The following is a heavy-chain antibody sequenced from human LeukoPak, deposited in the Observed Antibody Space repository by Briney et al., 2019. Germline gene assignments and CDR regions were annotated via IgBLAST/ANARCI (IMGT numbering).Heavy chain of an antibody. D-gene: IGHD3-3*01. Sequence: PSETLSLTCTVSGGSISTSGRYWGWIRQPPGKGLEWIGSMYDGGNAQYNPSLKGRVSMSVDTSKNQFSLKLTSVTAADTAVFYCARHTPYIDFWSGFFTPFDHWGQGILVTVSS. J-gene: IGHJ4*02. CDR2: MYDGGNA. CDR3: ARHTPYIDFWSGFFTPFDH. V-gene: IGHV4-39*01. CDR1: GGSISTSGRY.